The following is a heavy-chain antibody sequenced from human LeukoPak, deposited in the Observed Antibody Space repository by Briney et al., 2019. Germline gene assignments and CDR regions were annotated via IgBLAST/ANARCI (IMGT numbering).Heavy chain of an antibody. J-gene: IGHJ4*02. CDR3: ARDRASGYYYSFDY. V-gene: IGHV3-33*01. CDR1: GFTFSTYG. D-gene: IGHD3-22*01. Sequence: HPGGSLRLPCAASGFTFSTYGMHWVRQAPGKGLEWVAVIWFDGSNKYYVDSVKGRFTISRDNSKNTLYLQMNSLRAEDTAVYFCARDRASGYYYSFDYWGQGTLVTVSS. CDR2: IWFDGSNK.